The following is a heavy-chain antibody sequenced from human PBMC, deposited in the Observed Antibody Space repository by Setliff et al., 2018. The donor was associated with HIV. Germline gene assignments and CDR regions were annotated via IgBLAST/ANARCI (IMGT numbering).Heavy chain of an antibody. CDR3: ARPLTVSYNFWGDAFAI. Sequence: SETLSLTCAVYGGSFSGYYWGWIRQPPGKGLEWIGSIYHSGSTYYNPSLKSRVTISVDTSKNQFSLRLTSVTAADTAVYYCARPLTVSYNFWGDAFAIWGQGTMVTVSS. J-gene: IGHJ3*02. CDR1: GGSFSGYY. CDR2: IYHSGST. V-gene: IGHV4-38-2*01. D-gene: IGHD3-3*01.